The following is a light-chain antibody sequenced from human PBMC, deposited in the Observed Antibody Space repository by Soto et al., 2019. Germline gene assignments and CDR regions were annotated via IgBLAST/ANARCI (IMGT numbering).Light chain of an antibody. CDR2: DAS. Sequence: DIQMTQSPATLSASVGDRVTITCQASQNINNYLNWYQQKPGRAPKLLIYDASNLEAGVPSRFRGSGSGTDFTFTISRLQPEDIATYYCQQYENLPTFGQGTRLEIK. V-gene: IGKV1-33*01. J-gene: IGKJ5*01. CDR3: QQYENLPT. CDR1: QNINNY.